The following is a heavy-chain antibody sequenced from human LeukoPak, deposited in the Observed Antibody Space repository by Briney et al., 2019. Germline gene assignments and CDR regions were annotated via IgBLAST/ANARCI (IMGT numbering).Heavy chain of an antibody. D-gene: IGHD3-10*01. CDR3: ARGYMGITSYFDH. J-gene: IGHJ4*02. CDR2: ISGFNGNT. V-gene: IGHV1-18*01. Sequence: ASVKVSCKASGYTFSTYGISWVRQAPGQGLEWMAWISGFNGNTNYAQEVQGRVTLTTDTSTSTAYMELKSLRSDDTAIYYCARGYMGITSYFDHWGQRTLVTVS. CDR1: GYTFSTYG.